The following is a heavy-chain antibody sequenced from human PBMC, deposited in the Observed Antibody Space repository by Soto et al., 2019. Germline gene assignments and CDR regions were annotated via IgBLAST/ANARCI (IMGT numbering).Heavy chain of an antibody. Sequence: GGSLRLSCAVSGLTFSYFAMSWVRQAPGKGLEWVSAISGSGGITYYADSVKGRFTISRDNSKNTLFLQMNSLRAEDTAVYYCALLGGSGSVRPYYYGMDVWGQGTTVTVSS. D-gene: IGHD3-10*01. CDR1: GLTFSYFA. V-gene: IGHV3-23*01. J-gene: IGHJ6*02. CDR3: ALLGGSGSVRPYYYGMDV. CDR2: ISGSGGIT.